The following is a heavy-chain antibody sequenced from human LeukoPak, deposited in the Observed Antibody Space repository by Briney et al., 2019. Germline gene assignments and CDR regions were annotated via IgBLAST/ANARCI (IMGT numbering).Heavy chain of an antibody. V-gene: IGHV4-59*01. Sequence: SETLSLTCTVSGGSISSYYWSWIRQPPGKGLEWIGYIYYSGSTNYNPSLKSRVTISVDTSKNQFSLKLSSVTAADTAVYYCARGEYSGSYYGLPPPFDYWGQGTLVTVSS. CDR1: GGSISSYY. CDR2: IYYSGST. D-gene: IGHD1-26*01. J-gene: IGHJ4*02. CDR3: ARGEYSGSYYGLPPPFDY.